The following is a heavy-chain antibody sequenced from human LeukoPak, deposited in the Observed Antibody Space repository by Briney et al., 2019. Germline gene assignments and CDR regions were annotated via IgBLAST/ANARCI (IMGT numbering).Heavy chain of an antibody. CDR2: INPNSGGT. V-gene: IGHV1-2*02. J-gene: IGHJ6*03. Sequence: ASVKVSCKASGYTFTGYYTHWVRQAPGQGLEWMGWINPNSGGTNYAQKFQGRVTMTRDTSISTAYMELSRLRSDDTAVYYCASNWNYYYYMDVWGKGTTVTVSS. CDR3: ASNWNYYYYMDV. D-gene: IGHD1-20*01. CDR1: GYTFTGYY.